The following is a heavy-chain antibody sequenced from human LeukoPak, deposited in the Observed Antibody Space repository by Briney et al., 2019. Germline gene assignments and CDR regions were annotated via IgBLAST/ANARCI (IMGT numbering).Heavy chain of an antibody. CDR3: ARAVGATSYYYYMDV. D-gene: IGHD1-26*01. CDR1: GFIVSSNY. V-gene: IGHV3-53*05. Sequence: GGSLRLSCAASGFIVSSNYLSWVRQAPGKGLEWVSVIYSGGSTYYADSVKGRFIISRDNSKNTLYLQMNSLRAEDTAVYYCARAVGATSYYYYMDVWGKGTTVTVSS. CDR2: IYSGGST. J-gene: IGHJ6*03.